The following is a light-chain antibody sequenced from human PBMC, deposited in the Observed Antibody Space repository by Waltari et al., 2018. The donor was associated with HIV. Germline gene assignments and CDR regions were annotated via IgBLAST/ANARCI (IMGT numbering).Light chain of an antibody. CDR3: QQYYTTSLFT. J-gene: IGKJ3*01. CDR2: WAS. V-gene: IGKV4-1*01. Sequence: DIVMTQSPDSLAVSLGDRATINCKSSHVVLFSSNNKNYLAWYQQKPGQPPKLLIYWASTRESGVPDRFSGGGSGTDFTLTISSLQAEDVAVYYCQQYYTTSLFTFGPGTKVDIK. CDR1: HVVLFSSNNKNY.